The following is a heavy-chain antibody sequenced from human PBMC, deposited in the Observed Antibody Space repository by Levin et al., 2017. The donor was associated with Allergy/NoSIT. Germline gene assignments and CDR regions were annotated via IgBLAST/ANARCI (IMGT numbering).Heavy chain of an antibody. Sequence: GGSLRLSCAASGFTFSSYAMTWVRQAPGKGLQYVSAISANGVSTYYTQSVRGRFTISRDNSKNTLYLQMNSLTAEDTAVYYCAKEGGSDGDYRLDHWAQGTLVTVSS. CDR1: GFTFSSYA. CDR3: AKEGGSDGDYRLDH. CDR2: ISANGVST. D-gene: IGHD4-17*01. J-gene: IGHJ4*02. V-gene: IGHV3-23*01.